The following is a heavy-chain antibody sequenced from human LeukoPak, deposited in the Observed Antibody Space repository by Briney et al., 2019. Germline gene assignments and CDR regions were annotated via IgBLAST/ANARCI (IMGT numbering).Heavy chain of an antibody. V-gene: IGHV3-23*01. D-gene: IGHD1-26*01. CDR3: ARLVGATSDY. CDR1: GFTFSSSA. J-gene: IGHJ4*02. Sequence: GGSLRLSCAASGFTFSSSAMSWVRQAPGKGLEWVSSISGSGSGGSTYYADSVKGRFTISRDNAKNSLYLQMNSLRAEDTAVYYCARLVGATSDYWGQGTLVTVSS. CDR2: ISGSGSGGST.